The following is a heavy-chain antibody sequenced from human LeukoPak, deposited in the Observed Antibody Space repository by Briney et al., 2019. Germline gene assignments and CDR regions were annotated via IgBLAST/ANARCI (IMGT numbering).Heavy chain of an antibody. Sequence: MPSETLSLTCTVSGGSISSSSYYWSWIRQHPGKGLEWIGYIYYSGSTYYNPSLKSRVTISVDTSKNQFSLKLSSVTAADTAVYYCAREDGGLDGSTSCYFDYWGQGTLVTVSS. D-gene: IGHD2-2*01. CDR1: GGSISSSSYY. CDR3: AREDGGLDGSTSCYFDY. CDR2: IYYSGST. J-gene: IGHJ4*02. V-gene: IGHV4-31*03.